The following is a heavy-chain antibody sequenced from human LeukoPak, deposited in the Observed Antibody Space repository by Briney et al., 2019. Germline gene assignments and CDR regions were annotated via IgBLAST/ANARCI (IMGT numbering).Heavy chain of an antibody. D-gene: IGHD2-8*02. CDR2: VSGSAGRT. CDR1: GFTFSSFA. Sequence: GGSLRLSCAASGFTFSSFAMTWVRQAPGKGLEWVSTVSGSAGRTDYADSVKGRFTISRDNLKNTLYLQMNGLRAEDTAVYYCAKNRGHCVDGVCHNYYYMDVWGRGTTVTVSS. CDR3: AKNRGHCVDGVCHNYYYMDV. V-gene: IGHV3-23*01. J-gene: IGHJ6*03.